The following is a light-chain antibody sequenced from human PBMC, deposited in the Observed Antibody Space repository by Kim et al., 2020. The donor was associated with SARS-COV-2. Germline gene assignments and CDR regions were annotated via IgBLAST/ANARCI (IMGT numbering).Light chain of an antibody. CDR3: VLYMGRGIWV. Sequence: GPVTLPCGLSSGSVSTSYYPTWYQQTPGQSPRTLIYNTNTRSSGVPDRFSGSILGNKAALTITGAQADDECDYYCVLYMGRGIWVFGGGTQLTVL. CDR1: SGSVSTSYY. CDR2: NTN. V-gene: IGLV8-61*01. J-gene: IGLJ3*02.